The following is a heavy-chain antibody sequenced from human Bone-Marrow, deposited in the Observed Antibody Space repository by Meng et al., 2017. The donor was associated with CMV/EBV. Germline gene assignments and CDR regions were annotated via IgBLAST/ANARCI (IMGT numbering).Heavy chain of an antibody. CDR1: GVTISCSSYY. V-gene: IGHV4-39*07. J-gene: IGHJ6*02. CDR2: IYYSGST. Sequence: LRLSSPASGVTISCSSYYWGWIRQPLGKGLEWIGSIYYSGSTYYNPSLKSRVTISVDTSKNQFSLKLSSVTAADTAVYYCAIDPLYFELWSGPKYSYYGSDVWGQGTTVTVSS. D-gene: IGHD3-3*01. CDR3: AIDPLYFELWSGPKYSYYGSDV.